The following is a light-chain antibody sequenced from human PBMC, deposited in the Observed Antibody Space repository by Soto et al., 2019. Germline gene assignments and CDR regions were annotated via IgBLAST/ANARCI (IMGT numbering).Light chain of an antibody. Sequence: EIVMTQSPATLSVSPGERAALSCRASQSVTSKLAWYQQKPGQAPRLLIYDASTRATGVPARFSGSGSGTEFTLTISSLQSEDFAVYYCQQYNTWPPDTFCQGTKLEIK. CDR3: QQYNTWPPDT. CDR1: QSVTSK. V-gene: IGKV3-15*01. CDR2: DAS. J-gene: IGKJ2*01.